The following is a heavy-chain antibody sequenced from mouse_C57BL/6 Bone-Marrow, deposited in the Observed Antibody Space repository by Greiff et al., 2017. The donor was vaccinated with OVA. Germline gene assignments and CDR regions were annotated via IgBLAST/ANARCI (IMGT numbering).Heavy chain of an antibody. J-gene: IGHJ2*01. D-gene: IGHD1-1*01. Sequence: VQLKESGPGLVKPSQSLSLTCSVTGYSITSGYYWNWIRQFPGNKLEWMGYISYDGSNNYNPSLKNRISITRDTSKNQFFLKLNSVTTEDTATYYCARETTVVARRYFDYWGQGTTLTVSS. CDR2: ISYDGSN. CDR1: GYSITSGYY. CDR3: ARETTVVARRYFDY. V-gene: IGHV3-6*01.